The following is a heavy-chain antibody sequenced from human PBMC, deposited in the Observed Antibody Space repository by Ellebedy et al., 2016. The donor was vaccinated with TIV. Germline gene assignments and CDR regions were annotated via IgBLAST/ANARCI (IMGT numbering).Heavy chain of an antibody. CDR1: GFTFSTNA. V-gene: IGHV3-23*01. CDR2: ISADGTRA. J-gene: IGHJ6*02. Sequence: PGGSLRLSCAASGFTFSTNAMGRVRQSPERGLEWISAISADGTRAYYADSVKGRFIISRDNSKNTLYLQMNSLRAEDTAVYYSTKHRPSVSMDVWGQGTTVTVSS. CDR3: TKHRPSVSMDV.